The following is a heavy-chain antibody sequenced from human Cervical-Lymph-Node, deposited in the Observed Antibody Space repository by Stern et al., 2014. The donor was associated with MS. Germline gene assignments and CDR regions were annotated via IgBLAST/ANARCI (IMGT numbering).Heavy chain of an antibody. V-gene: IGHV1-69*01. J-gene: IGHJ6*02. CDR1: GGTFSSQA. D-gene: IGHD1-1*01. Sequence: VQLVQSGAEVKKPGSSVKVSCKASGGTFSSQAISWVRQAPGQGLEGLGGIIPVFCAAHYAQKFQGRVTITADESTSTAYMELRSLRSEDTAVYYCARDEIGQTTTHYYYYGMDVWGQGTTVTVSS. CDR3: ARDEIGQTTTHYYYYGMDV. CDR2: IIPVFCAA.